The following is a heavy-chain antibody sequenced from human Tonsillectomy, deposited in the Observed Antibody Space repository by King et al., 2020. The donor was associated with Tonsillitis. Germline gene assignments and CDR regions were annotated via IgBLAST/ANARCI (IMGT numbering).Heavy chain of an antibody. J-gene: IGHJ4*02. CDR1: GFTFSDYY. CDR2: ISSSSRYT. Sequence: VQLVESGGGLVKPGGSLRLSCAAAGFTFSDYYISWIRQAPGKGLEWVSYISSSSRYTNYADSVKGRFTISRDNAKNSLYLQMNSLRAEDTAVYYCARGVYDILTGQFDYWGQGTLVTVSS. V-gene: IGHV3-11*05. CDR3: ARGVYDILTGQFDY. D-gene: IGHD3-9*01.